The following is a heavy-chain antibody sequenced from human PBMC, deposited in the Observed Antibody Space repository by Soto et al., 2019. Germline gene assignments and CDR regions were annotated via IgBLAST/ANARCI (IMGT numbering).Heavy chain of an antibody. D-gene: IGHD4-17*01. V-gene: IGHV4-31*03. CDR2: IYYSGST. J-gene: IGHJ5*02. CDR3: ARLTTVVTNWFDP. CDR1: GGSISSGGYY. Sequence: PSETLSLTCTVSGGSISSGGYYWRWIRQHPGKGLEWIGYIYYSGSTYYNPSLKSRVTISVDTSKNQFSLKLSSVTAADTAVYYCARLTTVVTNWFDPWGQGTLVTVSS.